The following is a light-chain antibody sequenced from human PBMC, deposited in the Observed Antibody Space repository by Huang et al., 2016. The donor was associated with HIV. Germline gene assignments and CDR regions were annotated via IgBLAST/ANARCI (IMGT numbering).Light chain of an antibody. CDR2: GAS. J-gene: IGKJ2*01. CDR1: QRVSSSF. Sequence: EIVLTQSPGTLSLSSGERATLSCRASQRVSSSFLAWYPQKPGQAPRLLLYGASSRATGVPDRFSGSGSGTDFTLTISRLDPEDFAVYYCQQYATSPYTFGQGTKLEIK. CDR3: QQYATSPYT. V-gene: IGKV3-20*01.